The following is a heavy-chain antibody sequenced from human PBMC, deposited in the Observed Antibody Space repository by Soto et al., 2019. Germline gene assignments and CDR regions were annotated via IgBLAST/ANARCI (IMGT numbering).Heavy chain of an antibody. D-gene: IGHD2-2*01. CDR2: IWYDGSNK. CDR1: GFTFSSYG. Sequence: QVQLVESGGGVVQPGRSLRLSCAASGFTFSSYGMHWVRQAPGKGLEWVAVIWYDGSNKYYADSVKGRFTISRDNSKNTLYLQMNSLRADDTAVYYCASLSMPHAFDIWGQGTMVTVSS. J-gene: IGHJ3*02. V-gene: IGHV3-33*01. CDR3: ASLSMPHAFDI.